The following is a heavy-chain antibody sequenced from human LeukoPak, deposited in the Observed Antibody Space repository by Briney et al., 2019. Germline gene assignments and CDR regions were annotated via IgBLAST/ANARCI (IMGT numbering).Heavy chain of an antibody. Sequence: PGGSLRLSCAASGFTFSSYNMNWVRQAPGKGLEWVSSITSSSSYIYYADSVKGRFTISRDNAKNSLYLQMDSLRVEDTAEYYCARDPYSGNYGAYYYYYMDVWGKGTTVTVSS. CDR3: ARDPYSGNYGAYYYYYMDV. V-gene: IGHV3-21*06. CDR1: GFTFSSYN. CDR2: ITSSSSYI. D-gene: IGHD1-26*01. J-gene: IGHJ6*03.